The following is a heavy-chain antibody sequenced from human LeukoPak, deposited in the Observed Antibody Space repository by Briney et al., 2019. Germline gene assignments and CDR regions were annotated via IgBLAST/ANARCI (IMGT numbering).Heavy chain of an antibody. J-gene: IGHJ5*02. D-gene: IGHD6-13*01. CDR1: GGSLGNFY. Sequence: SETLSLTCTVSGGSLGNFYWSWIRQPPGKGLDWIGYIYHTGTTSYNPSLKSRVTISVDTSRNQFSLKLASVTAADTAVYYCARQNPAAEGQGLDTWGQGALVTVSS. CDR3: ARQNPAAEGQGLDT. CDR2: IYHTGTT. V-gene: IGHV4-59*08.